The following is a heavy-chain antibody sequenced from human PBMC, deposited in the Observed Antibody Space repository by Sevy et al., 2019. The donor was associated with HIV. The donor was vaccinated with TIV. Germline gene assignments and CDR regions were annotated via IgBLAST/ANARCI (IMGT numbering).Heavy chain of an antibody. V-gene: IGHV3-7*01. J-gene: IGHJ4*02. CDR3: AREVGGFNWRPYYFDS. D-gene: IGHD3-3*01. CDR2: IKQDEGEK. Sequence: GGSLRLSCAASGFTFTDYWMSWVRQTPGKGLEWVATIKQDEGEKYYVDSVKGRFAISRDNGKNSVSLQMNGLRVEDTALYYCAREVGGFNWRPYYFDSWGQGTLVTVSS. CDR1: GFTFTDYW.